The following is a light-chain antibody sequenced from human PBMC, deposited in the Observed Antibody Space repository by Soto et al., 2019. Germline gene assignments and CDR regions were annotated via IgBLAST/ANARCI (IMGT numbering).Light chain of an antibody. CDR1: SSDIGTYNR. J-gene: IGLJ1*01. CDR3: SSFTSSNTYV. Sequence: QSVLTQPPSVSGSPGQSVAISCTGTSSDIGTYNRVSWYQQPPGTAPKLIIFDVSNRPSGVPDRFSGSKSGNTASLTISGLQAEDEADYYCSSFTSSNTYVFATGTKVTVL. CDR2: DVS. V-gene: IGLV2-18*02.